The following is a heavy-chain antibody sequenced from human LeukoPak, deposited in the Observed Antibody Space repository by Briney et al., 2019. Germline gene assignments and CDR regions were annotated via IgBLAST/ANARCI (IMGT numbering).Heavy chain of an antibody. CDR1: GFTFSSYW. D-gene: IGHD3-10*01. V-gene: IGHV3-7*01. J-gene: IGHJ6*03. Sequence: GGSLRLSCAASGFTFSSYWMSCVRQAPGKGLEWVANIKQDGSEKYYVDSVKGRFTTSRDNAKNSLYLQMNSLRAEDTAVYYCARVSSKATVRGLITKKNYYYYYMDVWGKGTTVTISS. CDR2: IKQDGSEK. CDR3: ARVSSKATVRGLITKKNYYYYYMDV.